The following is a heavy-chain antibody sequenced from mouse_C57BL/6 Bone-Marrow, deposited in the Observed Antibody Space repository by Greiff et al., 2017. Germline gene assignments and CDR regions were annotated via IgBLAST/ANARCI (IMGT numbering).Heavy chain of an antibody. D-gene: IGHD2-3*01. CDR1: GYTFTSYW. CDR2: IYPGSGST. Sequence: QVQLQQPGAELVKPGASVKMSCKASGYTFTSYWITWVKQRPGQGLEWIGDIYPGSGSTNYNEKFKSKATLTVDTSSGTAYMQLSSLTSEDAAVYYCAREGDGYYERFAYGGQGTLVTVSA. V-gene: IGHV1-55*01. CDR3: AREGDGYYERFAY. J-gene: IGHJ3*01.